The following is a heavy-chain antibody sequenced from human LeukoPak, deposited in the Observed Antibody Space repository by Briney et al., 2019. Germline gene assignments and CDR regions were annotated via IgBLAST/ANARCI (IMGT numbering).Heavy chain of an antibody. CDR1: GGSISNSSDY. Sequence: SETLSLTCAASGGSISNSSDYWGWIRQPPGKGLEWIGSIYYTGSTYYNPSLKSRVTISVDTSKNQFSLKMSSVTAADTAEYYCVRRYYGVWYFDDWDQGTLVTVSS. V-gene: IGHV4-39*01. D-gene: IGHD4-17*01. J-gene: IGHJ4*02. CDR3: VRRYYGVWYFDD. CDR2: IYYTGST.